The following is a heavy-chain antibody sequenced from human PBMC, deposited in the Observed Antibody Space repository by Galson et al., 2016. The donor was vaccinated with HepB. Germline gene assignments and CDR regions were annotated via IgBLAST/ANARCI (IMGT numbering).Heavy chain of an antibody. CDR1: GFAFSTYV. CDR2: ISNSASSA. D-gene: IGHD1-26*01. Sequence: SLRLSCAASGFAFSTYVMSWVRQAPGMGLEWVSTISNSASSAYYADSVKGRFTISRDNSKNTLYLQMSSLRAEDTAVYYCAKSRSPTLSLTVGATRYYYYDMAVWGQGTTVIVSS. J-gene: IGHJ6*02. V-gene: IGHV3-23*01. CDR3: AKSRSPTLSLTVGATRYYYYDMAV.